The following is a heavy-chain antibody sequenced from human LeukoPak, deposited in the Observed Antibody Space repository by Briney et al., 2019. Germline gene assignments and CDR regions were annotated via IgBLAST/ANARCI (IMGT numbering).Heavy chain of an antibody. CDR2: ISASGGNT. Sequence: GGTLRLSCAASGFTFSSFAMDWARQAPGKGLEWVSGISASGGNTYYTDSLKGRFTISRDNSKNTLYLQMNSLRAEDTCVYYCAKEGDIVVVPAAITWNWFDPWGQGTLVTVSS. J-gene: IGHJ5*02. V-gene: IGHV3-23*01. CDR3: AKEGDIVVVPAAITWNWFDP. D-gene: IGHD2-2*01. CDR1: GFTFSSFA.